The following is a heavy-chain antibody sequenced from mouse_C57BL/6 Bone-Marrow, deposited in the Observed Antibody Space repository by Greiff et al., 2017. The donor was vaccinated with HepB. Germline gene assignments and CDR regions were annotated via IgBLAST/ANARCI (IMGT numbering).Heavy chain of an antibody. CDR1: GYTFTDYE. CDR3: TRGSSSWYFDV. CDR2: IDPETGGT. V-gene: IGHV1-15*01. D-gene: IGHD1-1*01. Sequence: QVHVKQSGAELVRPGASVTLSCKASGYTFTDYEMHWVKQTPVHGLEWIGAIDPETGGTAYNQKFKGKAILTADKSSSTAYMELRSLTSEDSAVYYCTRGSSSWYFDVWGTGTTVTVSS. J-gene: IGHJ1*03.